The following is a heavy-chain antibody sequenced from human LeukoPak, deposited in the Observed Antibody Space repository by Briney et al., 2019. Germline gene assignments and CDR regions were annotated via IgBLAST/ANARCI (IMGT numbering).Heavy chain of an antibody. CDR3: ARRSSSWGFDY. J-gene: IGHJ4*02. CDR1: GGSISSNNW. CDR2: IYHDGST. Sequence: SETLSLTCAVSGGSISSNNWWIWVRQSPEKGLEWIGEIYHDGSTNYNPSLKSRVTISVDTSKNQFSLKLSSVTAADTAVYYCARRSSSWGFDYWGQGTLVTVSS. D-gene: IGHD6-13*01. V-gene: IGHV4-4*02.